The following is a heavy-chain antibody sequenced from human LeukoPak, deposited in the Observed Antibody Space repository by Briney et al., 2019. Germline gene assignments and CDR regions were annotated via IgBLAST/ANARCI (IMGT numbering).Heavy chain of an antibody. CDR2: IIPILGIA. D-gene: IGHD1-26*01. Sequence: SVKVSCKASGGTFSSYAISWVRQAPGQGLEWMGRIIPILGIANYVQKFQGRVTITADKSTSTAYMELSSLRSEDTAVYYCAGIVGASYYFDYWGQGTLVTVSS. CDR1: GGTFSSYA. CDR3: AGIVGASYYFDY. V-gene: IGHV1-69*04. J-gene: IGHJ4*02.